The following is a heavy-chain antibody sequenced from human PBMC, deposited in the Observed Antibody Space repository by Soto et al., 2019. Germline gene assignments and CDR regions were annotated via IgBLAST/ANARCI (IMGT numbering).Heavy chain of an antibody. CDR3: ARDSSLWGAFDI. CDR2: INPNSGGT. D-gene: IGHD3-16*01. V-gene: IGHV1-2*02. CDR1: GYIFTGYY. Sequence: ASVKVSCKASGYIFTGYYMHWVRQAPGQGLEWMGWINPNSGGTNYAQKFQGRVTMTRDTSISTAYMELSRLRSDDTAVYYCARDSSLWGAFDIWGQGTMVTVSS. J-gene: IGHJ3*02.